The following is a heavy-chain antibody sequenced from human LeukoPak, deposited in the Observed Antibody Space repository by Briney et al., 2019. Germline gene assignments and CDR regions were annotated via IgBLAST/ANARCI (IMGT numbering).Heavy chain of an antibody. J-gene: IGHJ4*02. Sequence: GGSLRLSCAASGFTFSSYSMNWVRQAPGKGLEWASSISSSSSYIYYADSVKGRFTISRDNAKNSLYLQMNSLRAEDTAVYYCARDIGPAAAGFFDYWGQGTLVTVSS. CDR1: GFTFSSYS. D-gene: IGHD6-13*01. CDR3: ARDIGPAAAGFFDY. V-gene: IGHV3-21*01. CDR2: ISSSSSYI.